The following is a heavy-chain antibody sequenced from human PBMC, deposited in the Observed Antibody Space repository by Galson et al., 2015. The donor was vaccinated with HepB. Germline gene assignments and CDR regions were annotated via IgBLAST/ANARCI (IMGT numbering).Heavy chain of an antibody. CDR1: GFTFSSYS. CDR3: AREGLQQDAFDI. V-gene: IGHV3-21*01. D-gene: IGHD6-13*01. CDR2: ISSSSSYI. Sequence: SLRLSCAASGFTFSSYSMNWVRQAPGKGLEWVSSISSSSSYIYYADSVKGRFTIPRDNAKNSLYLQMNSLRAEDTAVYYCAREGLQQDAFDIWGQGTMVTVSS. J-gene: IGHJ3*02.